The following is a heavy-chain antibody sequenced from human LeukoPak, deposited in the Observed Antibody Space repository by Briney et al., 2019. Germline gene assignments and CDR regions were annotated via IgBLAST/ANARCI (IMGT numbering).Heavy chain of an antibody. CDR2: IIGSGGST. D-gene: IGHD2-15*01. J-gene: IGHJ4*02. Sequence: GGSLRLSCAASGFTFSTYAMSWVRQAPGKGLEWVSGIIGSGGSTYYADSVKGRFTISRDNSKSTLYLQMNSLRAEDTAVYYCAKRYCSGGSCYSDYWGQGTLVTVSS. V-gene: IGHV3-23*01. CDR1: GFTFSTYA. CDR3: AKRYCSGGSCYSDY.